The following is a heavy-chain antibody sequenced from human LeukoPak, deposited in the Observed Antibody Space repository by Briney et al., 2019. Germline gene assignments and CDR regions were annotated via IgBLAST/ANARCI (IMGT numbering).Heavy chain of an antibody. CDR1: GGSISSSY. Sequence: SETLSLTCTVSGGSISSSYWSWIRQPPGKGLEWIGYIYDSGSTNYNPSLKSRVTISVDTSKNQFSLKLSSVTAADTAVYYCARALYSSGWMEYYYYGMDVWGQGTTVTVSS. CDR3: ARALYSSGWMEYYYYGMDV. D-gene: IGHD6-19*01. J-gene: IGHJ6*02. V-gene: IGHV4-59*01. CDR2: IYDSGST.